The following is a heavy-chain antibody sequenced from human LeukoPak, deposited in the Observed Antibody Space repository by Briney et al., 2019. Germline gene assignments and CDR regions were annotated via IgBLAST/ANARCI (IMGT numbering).Heavy chain of an antibody. CDR2: IKQDGSEK. D-gene: IGHD6-19*01. V-gene: IGHV3-7*03. J-gene: IGHJ4*02. Sequence: GGSLRLSCAASGFTFSSYWMSWVRQAPGKGLEWVANIKQDGSEKYYVDSVKGRFTISRDNAKNSLYLQMNSLRAEDTALYYCAKASTYSSGWLFDYWGQGTLVTVSS. CDR1: GFTFSSYW. CDR3: AKASTYSSGWLFDY.